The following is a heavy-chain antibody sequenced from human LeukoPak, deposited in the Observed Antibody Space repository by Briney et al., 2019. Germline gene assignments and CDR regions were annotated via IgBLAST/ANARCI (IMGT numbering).Heavy chain of an antibody. D-gene: IGHD6-13*01. V-gene: IGHV3-21*01. CDR3: ARDMSSSWPDY. CDR2: ISSSSSYI. J-gene: IGHJ4*02. CDR1: GFTFSSYS. Sequence: GGSLRLSCAASGFTFSSYSMNWVRQAPGKGLEWVSSISSSSSYIYYADSVKGRSTISRDNAKNSLYLQMNSLRAEDTAVYYCARDMSSSWPDYWGQGTLVTVSS.